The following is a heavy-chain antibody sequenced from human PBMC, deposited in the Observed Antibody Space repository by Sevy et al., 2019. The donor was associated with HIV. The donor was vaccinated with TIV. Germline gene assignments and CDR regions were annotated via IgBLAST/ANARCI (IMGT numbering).Heavy chain of an antibody. D-gene: IGHD1-26*01. CDR2: IYPGDSDT. J-gene: IGHJ4*02. V-gene: IGHV5-51*01. Sequence: GESLKISCKGSGYSFTSYWIGWVRQMPGKGLEWMGIIYPGDSDTRYSPSFQGQVTISADKSISTAYLQWSSLKASDTAMYYCARGTSGSYYLGGFDYWVQGTLVTVSS. CDR1: GYSFTSYW. CDR3: ARGTSGSYYLGGFDY.